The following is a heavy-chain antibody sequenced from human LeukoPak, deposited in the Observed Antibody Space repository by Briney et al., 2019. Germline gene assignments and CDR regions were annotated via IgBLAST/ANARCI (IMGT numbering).Heavy chain of an antibody. CDR3: AKDLPSNIVGASYYFDY. J-gene: IGHJ4*02. Sequence: PGGSLRLSCAASGFTFSNAWMSWVRQAPGKGLEWVSGISGSGGSTHYADPVKGRFTISRDNSKNTLYLQMNSLGGEDTAEYYCAKDLPSNIVGASYYFDYWGQGILVTVSS. CDR2: ISGSGGST. D-gene: IGHD1-26*01. CDR1: GFTFSNAW. V-gene: IGHV3-23*01.